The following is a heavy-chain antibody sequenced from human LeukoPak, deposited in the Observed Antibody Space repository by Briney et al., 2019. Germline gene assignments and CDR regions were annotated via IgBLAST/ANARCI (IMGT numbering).Heavy chain of an antibody. J-gene: IGHJ4*02. CDR1: GFTFSDYY. CDR2: ISSSGSTI. Sequence: PGGSLRLSCAASGFTFSDYYMSWIRQAPGKGLEWVSYISSSGSTIYYADSVKGRFTISRDNAKNSLYLQMNSLRAEDTAVYYCARVASSSWYHFDYWGQGTLVTVSS. CDR3: ARVASSSWYHFDY. D-gene: IGHD6-13*01. V-gene: IGHV3-11*04.